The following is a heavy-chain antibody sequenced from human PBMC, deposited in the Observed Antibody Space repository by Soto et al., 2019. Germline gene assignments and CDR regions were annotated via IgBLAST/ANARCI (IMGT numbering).Heavy chain of an antibody. CDR1: GYSFTSYW. CDR2: IDPSDSYT. D-gene: IGHD6-19*01. Sequence: GESLKISCKGSGYSFTSYWISWVRQMPGKGLEWMGRIDPSDSYTNYSPSFQGHVTISADKSISTAYLQWSSLKASDTAMYYCARHFSDPYSSGFRAGKNWFDPWGQGTLVTVSS. J-gene: IGHJ5*02. CDR3: ARHFSDPYSSGFRAGKNWFDP. V-gene: IGHV5-10-1*01.